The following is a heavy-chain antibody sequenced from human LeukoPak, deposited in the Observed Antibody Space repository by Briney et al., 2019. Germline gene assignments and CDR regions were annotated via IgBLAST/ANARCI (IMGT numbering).Heavy chain of an antibody. CDR2: FDPEDGGT. J-gene: IGHJ5*02. CDR1: GYTLTELS. CDR3: ATGVLPLLENWFDP. V-gene: IGHV1-24*01. Sequence: ASVKVSCKVSGYTLTELSMHWVRQAPGKGLEWMGGFDPEDGGTIYAQKFQGRVTMTEDTSTDTAYMELSSLRSEDTAVYYCATGVLPLLENWFDPWGQGTLVTVSS.